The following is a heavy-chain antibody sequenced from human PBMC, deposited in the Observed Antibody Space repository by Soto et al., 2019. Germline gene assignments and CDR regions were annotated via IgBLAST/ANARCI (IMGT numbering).Heavy chain of an antibody. V-gene: IGHV5-51*01. D-gene: IGHD3-10*01. CDR1: GYAFINFW. CDR3: ARPGGSGTYYKFDY. Sequence: GESLKISCKGSGYAFINFWIGWVRQMPGKGLEWMGIIYPANSETRYSPSFQGQVTTSVDKSTSTAYLQWSSLKASDTAMYYCARPGGSGTYYKFDYWGQGTPVTVSS. J-gene: IGHJ4*02. CDR2: IYPANSET.